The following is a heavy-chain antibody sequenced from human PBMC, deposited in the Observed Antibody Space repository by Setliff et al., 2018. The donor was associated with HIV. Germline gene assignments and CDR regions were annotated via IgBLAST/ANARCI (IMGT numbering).Heavy chain of an antibody. CDR3: ARLRPTAFFDY. CDR1: GYSFTSYA. J-gene: IGHJ4*02. D-gene: IGHD3-3*01. Sequence: VASVKVSCKASGYSFTSYAINWVRQAPGQGLEWMGWINAGNGNTKYSQKFQGRVTITRDTSASTVYMELSSLRSDDTAVYYCARLRPTAFFDYWGQGTLVTVSS. V-gene: IGHV1-3*01. CDR2: INAGNGNT.